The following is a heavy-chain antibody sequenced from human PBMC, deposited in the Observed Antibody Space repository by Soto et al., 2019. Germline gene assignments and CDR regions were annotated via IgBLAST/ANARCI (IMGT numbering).Heavy chain of an antibody. D-gene: IGHD2-15*01. V-gene: IGHV3-23*01. Sequence: GGSLRLSCAASGFTFSSYAMGWVRQGPGKGLEWVAVVSIGGSTHYADSVRGRFTISRDNSKNTLSLQMNSLTAEDTAVYFCAKRRGAGGHFDYWAQGALVTVSS. CDR3: AKRRGAGGHFDY. J-gene: IGHJ4*02. CDR2: VSIGGST. CDR1: GFTFSSYA.